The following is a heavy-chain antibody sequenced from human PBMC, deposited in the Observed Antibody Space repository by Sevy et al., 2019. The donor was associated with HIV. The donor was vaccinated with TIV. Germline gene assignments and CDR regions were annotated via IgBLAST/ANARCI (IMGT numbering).Heavy chain of an antibody. CDR3: ARDMGTGSGWFDY. CDR1: GFIFDDHA. Sequence: GGSLRLSCKASGFIFDDHAMHWVRQAPGKGLEWVSGITWNSNKIDYADSLKGRFTISRDNAKISLYLQMNSVSAEDTAFYYCARDMGTGSGWFDYWGQGALVTVSS. CDR2: ITWNSNKI. V-gene: IGHV3-9*01. J-gene: IGHJ4*02. D-gene: IGHD6-19*01.